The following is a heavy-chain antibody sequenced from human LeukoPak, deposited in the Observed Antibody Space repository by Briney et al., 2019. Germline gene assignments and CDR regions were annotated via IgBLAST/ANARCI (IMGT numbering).Heavy chain of an antibody. V-gene: IGHV1-69*06. Sequence: ASVKVSCEASLGTFSSYSISWVRQAPGQGLECMGGIIPIFGTAHYTQKFQGRVTLTADKSPSTAYMELSSLRSEDTAVYYCARASTDYYGSGSYYYYYYYYGMDVWGKGTTVTVSS. CDR3: ARASTDYYGSGSYYYYYYYYGMDV. D-gene: IGHD3-10*01. CDR1: LGTFSSYS. CDR2: IIPIFGTA. J-gene: IGHJ6*04.